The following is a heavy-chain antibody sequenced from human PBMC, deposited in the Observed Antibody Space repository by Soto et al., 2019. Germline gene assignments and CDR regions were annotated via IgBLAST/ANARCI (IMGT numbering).Heavy chain of an antibody. CDR3: TRVGETQMFLSPFAY. CDR2: INPFLRTP. V-gene: IGHV1-69*01. J-gene: IGHJ4*02. CDR1: GDSFSKSA. D-gene: IGHD2-21*01. Sequence: QVQLVQSGAELKRPGSSVTVSCKTSGDSFSKSAFSWVRQAPGQGVEWLGGINPFLRTPSYAQAFRGRVTIIADETTNSVFMEVSSLTPDDMAIYLCTRVGETQMFLSPFAYWGQGTLITVSS.